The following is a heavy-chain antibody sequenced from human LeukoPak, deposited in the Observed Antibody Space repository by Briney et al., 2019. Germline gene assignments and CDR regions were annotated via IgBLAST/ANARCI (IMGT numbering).Heavy chain of an antibody. Sequence: SETLSLTCTVSGGSISSYYWSWLRQPAGKGLEWIGRIYTSGSTNYNPSLKSRVTMSVDTSKNQFSLKLSSVTAADTAVYYCASNRDYGDYYFDYWGQGTLVTVSS. D-gene: IGHD4-17*01. J-gene: IGHJ4*02. V-gene: IGHV4-4*07. CDR2: IYTSGST. CDR3: ASNRDYGDYYFDY. CDR1: GGSISSYY.